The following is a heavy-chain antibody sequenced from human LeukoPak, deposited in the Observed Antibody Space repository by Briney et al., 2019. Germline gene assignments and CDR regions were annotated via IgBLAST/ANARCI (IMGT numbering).Heavy chain of an antibody. D-gene: IGHD3-9*01. J-gene: IGHJ6*03. CDR1: GFTFSSYE. Sequence: GGSLRLSCAASGFTFSSYEMNWVRQAPGKGLEWVSYISSSGSTIYYADSVKGRFTISRDNAKNSLYLQMNSLRAEDTAVYYCARDRYDILTGYPYMDVWGKGTTVTVSS. CDR2: ISSSGSTI. CDR3: ARDRYDILTGYPYMDV. V-gene: IGHV3-48*03.